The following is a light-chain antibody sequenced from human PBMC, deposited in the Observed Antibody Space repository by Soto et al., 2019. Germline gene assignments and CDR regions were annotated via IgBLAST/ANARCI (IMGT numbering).Light chain of an antibody. CDR2: GAS. CDR3: QKYNSAPFT. J-gene: IGKJ5*01. CDR1: QGISNF. V-gene: IGKV1-27*01. Sequence: DIHMTQSPSSLSASVGDRVTITCRASQGISNFLAWYQQKPGQVPKLLISGASTLKSEVPSRFSASGSGTDFTLTISSLQPEDVSPYFCQKYNSAPFTFGQGTRLEIK.